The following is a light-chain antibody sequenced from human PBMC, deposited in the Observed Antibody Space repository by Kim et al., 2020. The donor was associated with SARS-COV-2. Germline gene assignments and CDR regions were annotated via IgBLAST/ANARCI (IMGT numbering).Light chain of an antibody. CDR1: KLGDKY. Sequence: SVPPEQTASITCSGDKLGDKYSCWYQQKPGQSPVLVIYQDSKRPSGIPERFSGSNSGNTATLTISGTQAMDEADYYCQAWDSSTVVFGGGTQMTVL. V-gene: IGLV3-1*01. CDR3: QAWDSSTVV. CDR2: QDS. J-gene: IGLJ2*01.